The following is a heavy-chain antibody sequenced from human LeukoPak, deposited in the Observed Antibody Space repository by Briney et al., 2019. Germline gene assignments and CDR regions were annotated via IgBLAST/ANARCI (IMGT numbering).Heavy chain of an antibody. CDR2: ISGDGSST. CDR1: GFTFSSYW. Sequence: PGGSLRLSCAASGFTFSSYWMHWVRQTPGKGLVWVSRISGDGSSTTYAESVKGRFTISRDNAKNTVYLQMNTLRAEDTAVYYCARELPFDYWGQGTLVTVSS. J-gene: IGHJ4*02. CDR3: ARELPFDY. V-gene: IGHV3-74*01.